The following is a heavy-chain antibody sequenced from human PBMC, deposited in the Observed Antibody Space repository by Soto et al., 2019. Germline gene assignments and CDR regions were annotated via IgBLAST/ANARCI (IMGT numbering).Heavy chain of an antibody. CDR2: IIPIFGTA. CDR3: ARGGYCSGGSCYPYNWFDP. D-gene: IGHD2-15*01. J-gene: IGHJ5*02. Sequence: SGKVSWKASGGTFSSYAISWVRQAPGQGLEWMGGIIPIFGTANYAQRFQGRVTITADESTSTAYMELSSLRSEDTAVYYCARGGYCSGGSCYPYNWFDPWGQGTLVTVSS. CDR1: GGTFSSYA. V-gene: IGHV1-69*13.